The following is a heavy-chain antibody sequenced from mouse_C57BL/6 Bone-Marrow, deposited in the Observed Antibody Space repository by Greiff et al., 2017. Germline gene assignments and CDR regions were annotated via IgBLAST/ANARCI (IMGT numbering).Heavy chain of an antibody. D-gene: IGHD6-1*01. CDR2: ISSGSSTI. Sequence: EVHLVESGGGLVKPGGSLKLSCAASGFTFSDYGMHWVRQAPEKGLEWVAYISSGSSTIYYADTVKGRCTISRDNAKNTLFLQMTSLRSEDTAMYYWSRPSDYYAMDYWGQGTSVTVSS. CDR3: SRPSDYYAMDY. CDR1: GFTFSDYG. V-gene: IGHV5-17*01. J-gene: IGHJ4*01.